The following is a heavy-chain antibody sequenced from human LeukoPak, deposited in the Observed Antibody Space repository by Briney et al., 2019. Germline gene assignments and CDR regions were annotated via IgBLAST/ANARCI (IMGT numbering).Heavy chain of an antibody. CDR2: IYISTSGST. CDR1: GGSISSYY. Sequence: SETLSLTCTVSGGSISSYYWSWIRQPAGKGLEWIGRIYISTSGSTNYNPSLRSRVTISVDKSKNQLSLKLSSVTAADTAVYYCARDDYDSSGYPYFDYWGQGTLVTVSS. D-gene: IGHD3-22*01. CDR3: ARDDYDSSGYPYFDY. J-gene: IGHJ4*02. V-gene: IGHV4-4*07.